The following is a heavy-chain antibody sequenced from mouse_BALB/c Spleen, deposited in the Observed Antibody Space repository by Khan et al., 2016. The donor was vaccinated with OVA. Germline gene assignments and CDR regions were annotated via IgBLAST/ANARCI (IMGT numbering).Heavy chain of an antibody. V-gene: IGHV2-6-1*01. CDR2: IWSDGST. CDR1: GFSLTNYG. CDR3: ARQPYYHYNIMDY. D-gene: IGHD2-10*01. Sequence: VQLKESGPGLVAPSQSLSITCTISGFSLTNYGIHWVRQPPGKGLEWLVVIWSDGSTTYNSAPKSRLTISKDNSKSQVFLKMNSLQTDDTAMYFCARQPYYHYNIMDYWGQGTSVTVSS. J-gene: IGHJ4*01.